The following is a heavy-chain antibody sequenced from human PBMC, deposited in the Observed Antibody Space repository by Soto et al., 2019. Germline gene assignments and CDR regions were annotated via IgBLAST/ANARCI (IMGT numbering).Heavy chain of an antibody. CDR2: ISAYNGNT. CDR1: GYTFTSYG. J-gene: IGHJ3*02. V-gene: IGHV1-18*01. D-gene: IGHD3-22*01. Sequence: ASVKVSCKASGYTFTSYGISWARQAPGQGLEWMGWISAYNGNTNYAQKLQGRVTMTTDTSTSTAYMELRSLRSDDTAVYYCARVSITMIVVVPPGAFDIWGQGTMVTVSS. CDR3: ARVSITMIVVVPPGAFDI.